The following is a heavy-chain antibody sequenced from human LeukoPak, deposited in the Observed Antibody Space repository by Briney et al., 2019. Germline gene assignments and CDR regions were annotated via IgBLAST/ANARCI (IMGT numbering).Heavy chain of an antibody. V-gene: IGHV1-2*02. CDR2: INPNSGGT. Sequence: ASVKVSCKASGYTFTGYYMHWVRQAPGQGLEWMGWINPNSGGTNYAQTFQGRVTMTRDTSISTAYMELSRLRSDDTAVYCCARDTAMDTAGYWGQGTLVTVSS. CDR3: ARDTAMDTAGY. CDR1: GYTFTGYY. D-gene: IGHD5-18*01. J-gene: IGHJ4*02.